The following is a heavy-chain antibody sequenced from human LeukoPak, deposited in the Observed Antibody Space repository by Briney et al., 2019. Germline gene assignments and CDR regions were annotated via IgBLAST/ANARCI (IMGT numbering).Heavy chain of an antibody. CDR2: ISSSGSTI. J-gene: IGHJ3*02. D-gene: IGHD3-16*01. Sequence: GGSLRLSCAASGFTFSSYSMNWVRQAPGKGLEWVSYISSSGSTIYYADSVKGRFTISRDNAKNSLYLQMNSLRAEDTAVYYCARTSHEYYDYIWGTYAFDIWGQGTMVTVSS. CDR3: ARTSHEYYDYIWGTYAFDI. CDR1: GFTFSSYS. V-gene: IGHV3-48*04.